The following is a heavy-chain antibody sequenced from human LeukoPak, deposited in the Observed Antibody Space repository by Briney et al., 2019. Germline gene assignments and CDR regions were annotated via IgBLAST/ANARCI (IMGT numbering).Heavy chain of an antibody. Sequence: GASVKVSCKASGGTFSNYAISWVRQAPGQGLEWMGGIIPIFGTANYAQKFRGRVTITADKSTRTAYMELSSLRSEDTAVYYCARPRSGSYYAGWVYWGQGTLVTVSS. V-gene: IGHV1-69*06. CDR1: GGTFSNYA. D-gene: IGHD1-26*01. J-gene: IGHJ4*02. CDR3: ARPRSGSYYAGWVY. CDR2: IIPIFGTA.